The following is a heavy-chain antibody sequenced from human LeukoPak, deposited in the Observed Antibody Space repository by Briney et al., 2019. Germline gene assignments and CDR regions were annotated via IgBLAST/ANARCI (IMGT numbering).Heavy chain of an antibody. CDR2: IKQDGSEK. CDR3: ARAQSGFWSGYCFDY. V-gene: IGHV3-7*01. D-gene: IGHD3-3*01. Sequence: GGSLRLSCAASGFTFSTSWTTWVRQAPGKGLEWVANIKQDGSEKYYVDSVKGRFAVSRDNAKNSLYLQMNSLRAEDTAVYYCARAQSGFWSGYCFDYWGQGTLVTVSS. J-gene: IGHJ4*02. CDR1: GFTFSTSW.